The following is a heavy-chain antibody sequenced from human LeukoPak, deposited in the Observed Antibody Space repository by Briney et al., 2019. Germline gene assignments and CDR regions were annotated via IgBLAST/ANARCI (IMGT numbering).Heavy chain of an antibody. D-gene: IGHD3-22*01. Sequence: GGSLRLSCAASGFTFGTYAMSWVRQAPGKGLEWISAISGSGGSTYYADSVKGRFTISRDNSKNTLYLQMNSLRAEDTAVYYCARGAYDSSGYYPYYYYGMDVWGQGTTVTVSS. CDR3: ARGAYDSSGYYPYYYYGMDV. CDR1: GFTFGTYA. CDR2: ISGSGGST. J-gene: IGHJ6*02. V-gene: IGHV3-23*01.